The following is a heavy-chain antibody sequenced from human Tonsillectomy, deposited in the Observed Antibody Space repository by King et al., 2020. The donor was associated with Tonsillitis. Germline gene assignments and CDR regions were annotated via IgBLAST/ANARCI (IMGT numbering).Heavy chain of an antibody. D-gene: IGHD6-6*01. J-gene: IGHJ4*02. Sequence: QLVQYGGGVVQPGRSMRLSWATAEFSFSNYGRQWVRQAPGKGLEWLAVIWCDEDNEYYVAYAKGQFTISRDNSKKKLYLKMNSLRGEDTAVYYCARDRQGFSSSGFDYWGQGTLVTVSS. CDR1: EFSFSNYG. CDR2: IWCDEDNE. V-gene: IGHV3-33*01. CDR3: ARDRQGFSSSGFDY.